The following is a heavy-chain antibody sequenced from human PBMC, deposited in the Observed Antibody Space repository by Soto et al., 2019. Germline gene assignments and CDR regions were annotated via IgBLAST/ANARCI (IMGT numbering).Heavy chain of an antibody. V-gene: IGHV3-48*01. CDR1: GFTFSTYS. CDR3: VRGGSSRPDY. CDR2: ISGSSTT. Sequence: EVQLVESGGGLVQPGGSLRLSCAASGFTFSTYSINWVSQAPGRGLEWVSFISGSSTTYYADSVKGRFTVSRDNARNSLYLQMNSLRAEDTAVYYCVRGGSSRPDYWGQGTLVTVSS. J-gene: IGHJ4*02.